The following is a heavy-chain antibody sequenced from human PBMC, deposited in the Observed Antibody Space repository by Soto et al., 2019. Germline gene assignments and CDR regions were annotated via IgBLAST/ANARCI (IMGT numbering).Heavy chain of an antibody. D-gene: IGHD3-22*01. Sequence: ASVKVSCKASGYTFTGYYIHRVRQAPGQGLEWMGWINPNSGGTNYAQKFQDWVTMTRDTSINTAYMELSRLRSNDTAVYYCAREIGDSSGSHDGFNIWGQGTMVTVSS. CDR2: INPNSGGT. V-gene: IGHV1-2*04. CDR3: AREIGDSSGSHDGFNI. J-gene: IGHJ3*02. CDR1: GYTFTGYY.